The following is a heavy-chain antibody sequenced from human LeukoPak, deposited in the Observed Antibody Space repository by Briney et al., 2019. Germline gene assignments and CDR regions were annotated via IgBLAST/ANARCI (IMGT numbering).Heavy chain of an antibody. CDR2: ISSSSSYI. CDR1: GFTFSSYS. D-gene: IGHD6-19*01. V-gene: IGHV3-21*01. Sequence: SGGSLRLSCAASGFTFSSYSMDWVRQAPGKGLEWVSSISSSSSYIYYADSVKGRFTISRDNAKNSLYLQMNSLRAEDTAVYYCAALYAGYSSGWYYFDYWGQGTLVTVSS. CDR3: AALYAGYSSGWYYFDY. J-gene: IGHJ4*02.